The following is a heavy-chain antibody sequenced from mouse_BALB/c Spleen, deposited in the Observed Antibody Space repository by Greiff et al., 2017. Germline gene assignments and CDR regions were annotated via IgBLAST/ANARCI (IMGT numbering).Heavy chain of an antibody. CDR1: GYTFTDYE. J-gene: IGHJ4*01. CDR2: IDPETGGT. CDR3: TRTEAMDY. V-gene: IGHV1-15*01. Sequence: QVQLQQSGAELVRPGASVTLSCKASGYTFTDYEMHWVKQTPVHGLEWIGAIDPETGGTAYNQKFKGKATLTADKSSSTAYMELRSLTSEDSAVYYCTRTEAMDYWGQGTSVTVSS.